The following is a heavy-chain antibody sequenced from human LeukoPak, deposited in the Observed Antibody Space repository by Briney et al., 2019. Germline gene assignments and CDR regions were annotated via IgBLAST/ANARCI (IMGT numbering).Heavy chain of an antibody. CDR1: GGTFSSCA. CDR3: ARGAALQLWFSY. D-gene: IGHD5-18*01. CDR2: IIPIFGTA. V-gene: IGHV1-69*06. J-gene: IGHJ4*02. Sequence: SVKVSCKASGGTFSSCAISWVRQAPGQGLEWMGGIIPIFGTANYAQKFQGRVTITADKSTSTAYMELSSLRSEDTAVYYCARGAALQLWFSYWGEGTLVTVSS.